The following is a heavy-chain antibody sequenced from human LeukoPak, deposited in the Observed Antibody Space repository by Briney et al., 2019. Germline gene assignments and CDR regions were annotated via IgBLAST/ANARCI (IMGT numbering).Heavy chain of an antibody. CDR2: IYTSGST. Sequence: SQTLSLTCTVSGGSISSGSYYWSWIRQPAGKGLEWIGRIYTSGSTNYNPSLKSRVTISVDTSKNQFSLKLSSVTAADTAVYYCARDKRGRYNWNYHYGMDVWGQGTTVTVSS. J-gene: IGHJ6*02. CDR1: GGSISSGSYY. D-gene: IGHD1-20*01. CDR3: ARDKRGRYNWNYHYGMDV. V-gene: IGHV4-61*02.